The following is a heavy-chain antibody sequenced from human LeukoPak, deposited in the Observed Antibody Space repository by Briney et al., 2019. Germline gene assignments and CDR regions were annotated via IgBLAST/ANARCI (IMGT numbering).Heavy chain of an antibody. CDR2: ISGSGGST. Sequence: PGGSLRLSCAASGFTFSSYVMSWVRQAPGKGLEWVSAISGSGGSTYYADSVKGRFTISRDNFKNTMYLQMNSLRAEDTAVYYCAAPKDIATAGYFDYGGQGTLVTVSS. CDR3: AAPKDIATAGYFDY. J-gene: IGHJ4*02. CDR1: GFTFSSYV. D-gene: IGHD6-13*01. V-gene: IGHV3-23*01.